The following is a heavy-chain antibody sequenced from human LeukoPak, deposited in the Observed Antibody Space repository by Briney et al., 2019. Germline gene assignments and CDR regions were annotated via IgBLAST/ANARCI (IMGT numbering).Heavy chain of an antibody. CDR1: GFTFSSYW. J-gene: IGHJ4*02. CDR3: AREGRVSGYDFDC. V-gene: IGHV3-74*03. CDR2: INSDGSSI. Sequence: GGSLRLSCAASGFTFSSYWMHWVRQAPGKGLVWVSRINSDGSSITYADSVKGRFTISRDNAKNTLYLQMNGLRVEDTAVYYCAREGRVSGYDFDCWGQGTLVTVSS. D-gene: IGHD5-12*01.